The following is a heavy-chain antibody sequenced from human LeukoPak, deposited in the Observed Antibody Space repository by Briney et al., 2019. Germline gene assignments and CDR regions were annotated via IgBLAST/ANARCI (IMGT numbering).Heavy chain of an antibody. Sequence: PGGSLRLSCAASGFTFSDYYMSWIRQAPGKGLEWVSYISSSGSTIYYADSVKGRFTISRDNAKNSLYLQMNSLRAEDTAVYYCARDVCGGDCYPEAFDIWGQGTMVTVSS. CDR2: ISSSGSTI. CDR3: ARDVCGGDCYPEAFDI. D-gene: IGHD2-21*01. V-gene: IGHV3-11*04. J-gene: IGHJ3*02. CDR1: GFTFSDYY.